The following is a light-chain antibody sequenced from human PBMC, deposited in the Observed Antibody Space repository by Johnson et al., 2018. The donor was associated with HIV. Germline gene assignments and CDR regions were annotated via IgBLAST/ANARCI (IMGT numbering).Light chain of an antibody. J-gene: IGLJ1*01. CDR1: SSNIGNSY. CDR3: GTWDSSLSVYV. Sequence: QPALTQPPSVSAAPGQKVTISCSGSSSNIGNSYLSWYQQLPGTAPKLLIYDNNKRPSGIPDRFSGSKSGTSATLGITGLQTGDEADYYCGTWDSSLSVYVFVTGTKVTVL. CDR2: DNN. V-gene: IGLV1-51*01.